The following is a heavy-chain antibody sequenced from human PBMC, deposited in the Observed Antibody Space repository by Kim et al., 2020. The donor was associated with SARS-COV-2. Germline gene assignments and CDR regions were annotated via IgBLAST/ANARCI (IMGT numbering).Heavy chain of an antibody. CDR3: GRDMDV. CDR2: INQDGSGK. CDR1: GFTFTTYW. V-gene: IGHV3-7*01. Sequence: GGSLRLSCAASGFTFTTYWMSWVRQAPGKGLEWVANINQDGSGKYYVDSVKGRFTISRDNAKNSLYLQMNSLRAEDTAVYFCGRDMDVWGQGTTVTVSS. J-gene: IGHJ6*02.